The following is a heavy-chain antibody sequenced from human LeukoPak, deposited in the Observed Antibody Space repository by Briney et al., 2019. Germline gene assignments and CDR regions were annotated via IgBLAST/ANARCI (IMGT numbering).Heavy chain of an antibody. CDR2: ISSSGSTI. D-gene: IGHD5-18*01. V-gene: IGHV3-11*01. CDR1: GFTFSDYY. Sequence: GGSLRLSCAASGFTFSDYYMSWIRQAPGKGLEWVSYISSSGSTIYYADSVKGRFTISRDNAKNSLYLQMNSLRAEDTAVYYCAGGYSYDYVYYYMDVWGKGTTVTVSS. J-gene: IGHJ6*03. CDR3: AGGYSYDYVYYYMDV.